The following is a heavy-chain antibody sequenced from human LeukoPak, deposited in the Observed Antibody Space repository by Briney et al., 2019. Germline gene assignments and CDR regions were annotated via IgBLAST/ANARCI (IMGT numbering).Heavy chain of an antibody. CDR1: GDSITSTYW. J-gene: IGHJ3*02. CDR2: IYYSGST. D-gene: IGHD3-16*01. Sequence: SETLSLTCVVSGDSITSTYWWSWIRQPPEKGLEWIGYIYYSGSTNYNPSLKSRVAISVDTSKNQFSLKLSSVTAADTAVYYCARPVTSTVLEDAFDIWGQGTMVTVSS. V-gene: IGHV4-59*08. CDR3: ARPVTSTVLEDAFDI.